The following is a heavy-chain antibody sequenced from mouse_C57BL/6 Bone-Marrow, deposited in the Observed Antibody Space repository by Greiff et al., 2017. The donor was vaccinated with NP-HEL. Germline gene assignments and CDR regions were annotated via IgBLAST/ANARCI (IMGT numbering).Heavy chain of an antibody. J-gene: IGHJ3*01. CDR1: GFTFSDYG. D-gene: IGHD2-5*01. CDR2: ISSGSSTI. CDR3: ARRRYSNWFAY. V-gene: IGHV5-17*01. Sequence: EVQLMESGGGLVKPGGSLKLSCAASGFTFSDYGMHWVRQAPEKGLEWVAYISSGSSTIYYADTVKGRFTISRDNAKNTLFLQMTSLRSEDTAMYYCARRRYSNWFAYWGQGTLVTVSA.